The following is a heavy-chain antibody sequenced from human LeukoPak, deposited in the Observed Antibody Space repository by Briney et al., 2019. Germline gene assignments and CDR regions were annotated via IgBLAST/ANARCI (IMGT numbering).Heavy chain of an antibody. CDR3: ARECLRYNWNHEFDP. CDR1: GFTFDDYG. J-gene: IGHJ5*02. Sequence: PGGSLRLSCAASGFTFDDYGMSWVRHAPGKGLEWVSGINWNGGSTGYADSVKGRFTISRDNAKNSLYLQMNSLRAEDTALYYCARECLRYNWNHEFDPWGQGTLVTVSS. D-gene: IGHD1-14*01. CDR2: INWNGGST. V-gene: IGHV3-20*04.